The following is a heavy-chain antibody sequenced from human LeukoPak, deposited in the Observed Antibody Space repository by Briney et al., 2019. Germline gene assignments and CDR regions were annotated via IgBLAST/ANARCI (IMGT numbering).Heavy chain of an antibody. CDR1: GFTFSSYW. CDR3: ARGKYYYDPLDY. J-gene: IGHJ4*02. D-gene: IGHD3-22*01. Sequence: PGGSLRLSCAASGFTFSSYWMHWVRQGPGKGLVWVSRINPDGSSTTYADSVKGRFTISRDNAKNTLYLHMSSLGAEDTAVYYCARGKYYYDPLDYWGQGTLVTVSS. V-gene: IGHV3-74*01. CDR2: INPDGSST.